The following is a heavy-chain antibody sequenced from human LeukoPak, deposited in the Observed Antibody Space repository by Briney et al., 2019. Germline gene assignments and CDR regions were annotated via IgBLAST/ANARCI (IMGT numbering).Heavy chain of an antibody. CDR2: IRSKANSYAT. J-gene: IGHJ4*02. CDR1: GFTFSSYS. V-gene: IGHV3-73*01. CDR3: TSFYCSGGSCTDY. D-gene: IGHD2-15*01. Sequence: PGGSLRLSCAASGFTFSSYSMNWVRQASGKGLEWVGRIRSKANSYATAYAASVKGRFTISRDDSKNTAYLQMNSLKTEDTAVYYCTSFYCSGGSCTDYWGQGTLVTVSS.